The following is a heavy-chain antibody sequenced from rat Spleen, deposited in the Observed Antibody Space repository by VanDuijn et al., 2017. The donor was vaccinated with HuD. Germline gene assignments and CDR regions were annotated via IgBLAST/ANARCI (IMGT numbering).Heavy chain of an antibody. CDR2: ISSGGNT. J-gene: IGHJ3*01. CDR3: SREELFSGYLLRFAY. V-gene: IGHV2S12*01. D-gene: IGHD2-5*01. CDR1: GFSLTSNG. Sequence: QVQLKESGPGLVQPSQTLSLTCTVSGFSLTSNGVSWVRQPPGKGLEWIVTISSGGNTYYNSALKSRLSISRDTSKSQIFLNMNSLQTEDTAIYYCSREELFSGYLLRFAYWGQGTLVTVSA.